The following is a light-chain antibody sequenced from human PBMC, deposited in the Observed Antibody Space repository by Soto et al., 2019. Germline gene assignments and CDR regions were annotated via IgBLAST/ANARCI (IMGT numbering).Light chain of an antibody. CDR3: QQYSRSPLT. CDR1: QSVPSNY. CDR2: GAS. V-gene: IGKV3-20*01. Sequence: DIVLTQSPGTLSLSAGERATLSCRASQSVPSNYLAWYQQKPGQAPRLLIHGASSRPTGIPDRFSRSGSATAFTLTISRLEPEDFVVYYCQQYSRSPLTFGGGTKVDIK. J-gene: IGKJ4*01.